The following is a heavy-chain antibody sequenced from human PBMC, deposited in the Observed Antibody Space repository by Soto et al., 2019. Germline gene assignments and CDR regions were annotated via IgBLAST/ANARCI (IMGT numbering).Heavy chain of an antibody. CDR1: GFTLTNYG. CDR3: AKEWYGTGSTYYGMEV. V-gene: IGHV3-30*18. D-gene: IGHD1-7*01. CDR2: ISYDGSNK. Sequence: GGSLRLSCAASGFTLTNYGMHWVRQAPGKGLEWVAIISYDGSNKYNADSVRGRFTISRDNSKNTLYLQMNSLRPDDTAVYYCAKEWYGTGSTYYGMEVWGQGTTVTVSS. J-gene: IGHJ6*02.